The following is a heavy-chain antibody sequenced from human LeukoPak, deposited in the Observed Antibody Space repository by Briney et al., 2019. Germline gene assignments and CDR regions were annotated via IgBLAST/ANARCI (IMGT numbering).Heavy chain of an antibody. D-gene: IGHD5-24*01. CDR3: ARYGDGYKLDY. CDR1: GGSMSGYF. Sequence: SETLSLTCTVSGGSMSGYFWSWIRQPPGKGLEWIGYIYYSGSTNYNPSLRSRVTISGDTSKNQVSLKLSSVTAADTAVYYCARYGDGYKLDYWGQGTLVTVSS. J-gene: IGHJ4*02. V-gene: IGHV4-59*01. CDR2: IYYSGST.